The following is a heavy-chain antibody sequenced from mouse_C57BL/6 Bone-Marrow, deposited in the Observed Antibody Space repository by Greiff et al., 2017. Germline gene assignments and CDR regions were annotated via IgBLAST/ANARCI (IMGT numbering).Heavy chain of an antibody. D-gene: IGHD4-1*01. CDR2: ISSGGSYT. J-gene: IGHJ2*01. CDR1: GFTFSSYG. CDR3: ARHTNWDAPFDY. V-gene: IGHV5-6*01. Sequence: EVHLVESGGDLVKPGGSLKLSCAASGFTFSSYGMSWVRQTPDKRLEWVATISSGGSYTYYPDSVKGRFTISRDNAKDTLYLQMSSLKSEDTAMYYCARHTNWDAPFDYWGQGTTLTVSS.